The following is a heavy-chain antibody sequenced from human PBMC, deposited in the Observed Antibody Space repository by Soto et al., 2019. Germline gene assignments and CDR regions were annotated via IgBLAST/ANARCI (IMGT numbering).Heavy chain of an antibody. V-gene: IGHV4-34*01. J-gene: IGHJ6*03. D-gene: IGHD4-17*01. CDR1: GGSFSGYY. Sequence: SETLSLTCAVYGGSFSGYYWSWIRQPPGKGLEWIGEINHSGSTNYNPSLKSRVTISVDTSKNQFSLKLSSVTAADTAVYYCAGGVTELLTVTGPPGGYYMDVWGKGTTVTVSS. CDR3: AGGVTELLTVTGPPGGYYMDV. CDR2: INHSGST.